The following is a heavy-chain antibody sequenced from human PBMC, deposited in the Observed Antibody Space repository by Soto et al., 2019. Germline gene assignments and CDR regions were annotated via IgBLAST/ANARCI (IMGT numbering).Heavy chain of an antibody. D-gene: IGHD3-22*01. Sequence: GGSLRLSCAASGFTFSNAWMSWVRQAPGKGLEWVGRIKSKTDGGTTDYAAPVKGRFTISRDDSKNTLYLQMNSLKTEDTAVYYCTTGPLYDSSGYYYVDYWGHGTLVTVSS. CDR1: GFTFSNAW. J-gene: IGHJ4*01. CDR3: TTGPLYDSSGYYYVDY. CDR2: IKSKTDGGTT. V-gene: IGHV3-15*01.